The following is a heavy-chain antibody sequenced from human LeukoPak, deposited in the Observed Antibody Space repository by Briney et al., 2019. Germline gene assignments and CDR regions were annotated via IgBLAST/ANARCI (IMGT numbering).Heavy chain of an antibody. V-gene: IGHV4-61*08. CDR2: IHYSGST. J-gene: IGHJ5*02. D-gene: IGHD4-17*01. CDR1: GGSISSGDYY. CDR3: ARFYAVTTEKNWFDP. Sequence: NPSETLSLTCTVSGGSISSGDYYWSWIRQPPGKGLEWIGYIHYSGSTNYNPSLKSRATISVDTSKNQVSLKLSSVTAADTAVYYCARFYAVTTEKNWFDPWGQGTLVTVSS.